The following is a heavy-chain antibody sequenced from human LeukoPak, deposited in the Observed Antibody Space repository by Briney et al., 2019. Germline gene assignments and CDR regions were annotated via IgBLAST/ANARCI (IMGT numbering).Heavy chain of an antibody. V-gene: IGHV3-33*01. CDR2: IWYDRSNK. J-gene: IGHJ5*02. D-gene: IGHD3-10*01. CDR3: ARDYYGSGSPIGFDP. CDR1: GFTFSSYG. Sequence: GGSLRLSCAASGFTFSSYGMHWVRQAPGKGLEWVAVIWYDRSNKYYADSVKGRFTISRDNSKNTLYLQMNSLRAEDTAVYYCARDYYGSGSPIGFDPWGQGTLVTVSS.